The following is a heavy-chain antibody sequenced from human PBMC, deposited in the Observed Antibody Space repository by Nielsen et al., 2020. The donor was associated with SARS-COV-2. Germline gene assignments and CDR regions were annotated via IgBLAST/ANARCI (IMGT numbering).Heavy chain of an antibody. Sequence: SGTLSLTCTVSGGSIISSEYYWGWVRQPPGRGLEWIGYIYYSGNTYYNPSLKSRVTISVDTSRNQFSLRLDSVTAADTAQYYCARDRQGYMYYWGMDIWGQGTTVTVSS. CDR1: GGSIISSEYY. CDR3: ARDRQGYMYYWGMDI. V-gene: IGHV4-30-4*01. CDR2: IYYSGNT. D-gene: IGHD2-8*01. J-gene: IGHJ6*02.